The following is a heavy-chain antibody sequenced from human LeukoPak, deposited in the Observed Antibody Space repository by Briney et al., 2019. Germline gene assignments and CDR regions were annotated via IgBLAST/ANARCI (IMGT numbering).Heavy chain of an antibody. V-gene: IGHV1-46*01. Sequence: SVKVSCKASRYTFTSYYMHCVRQAPGEGLEWMGIINPGGGSTSYAQKFQGRVTVTRDMSTSTVYMELSSLRSEDTAVYYCARDERGYRYGCDYWGRGTLVTVSS. CDR3: ARDERGYRYGCDY. CDR2: INPGGGST. D-gene: IGHD5-18*01. J-gene: IGHJ4*02. CDR1: RYTFTSYY.